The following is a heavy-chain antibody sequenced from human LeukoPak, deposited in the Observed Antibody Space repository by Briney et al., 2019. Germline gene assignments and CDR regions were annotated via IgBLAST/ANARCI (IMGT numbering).Heavy chain of an antibody. V-gene: IGHV1-46*01. J-gene: IGHJ4*02. CDR3: ARGPRSGYSGYDY. CDR1: GYTFTSYY. CDR2: INPDDGST. D-gene: IGHD5-12*01. Sequence: ASVKVSCKASGYTFTSYYMHWVRQAPGQGLDWVAMINPDDGSTASAQKFQGRVTMTSDTSTSTVYVEMSSLRSEDTAIYYCARGPRSGYSGYDYWGQGTRVTVSS.